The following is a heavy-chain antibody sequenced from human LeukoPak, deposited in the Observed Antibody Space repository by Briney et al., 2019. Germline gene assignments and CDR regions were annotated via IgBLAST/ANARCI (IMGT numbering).Heavy chain of an antibody. J-gene: IGHJ6*02. D-gene: IGHD3-10*01. Sequence: GGSLRLSCAASGFTVSSNYMSWVRQAPGQGLEWVSVIYSGGSTYYAESVKGRFTISRDNSKNTRYLQMNSLRAEDTAVYYCARDRDDYYHYGMDVWGQATTVTVSS. V-gene: IGHV3-53*01. CDR2: IYSGGST. CDR3: ARDRDDYYHYGMDV. CDR1: GFTVSSNY.